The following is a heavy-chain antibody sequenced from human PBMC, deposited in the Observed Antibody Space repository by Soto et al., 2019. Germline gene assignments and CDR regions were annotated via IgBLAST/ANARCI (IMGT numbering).Heavy chain of an antibody. J-gene: IGHJ4*02. Sequence: ESGPTLVNPTQTLTLTCTFSGFSLSTSGVGVGWIRQPPGKALEWLALIYWDDDKRYSSSLKSRLTITKDTSKNQVVLTMTNMDPVDTATYYCARAPGIAAAGDFDYWGQGTLVTVSS. CDR2: IYWDDDK. V-gene: IGHV2-5*02. CDR3: ARAPGIAAAGDFDY. CDR1: GFSLSTSGVG. D-gene: IGHD6-13*01.